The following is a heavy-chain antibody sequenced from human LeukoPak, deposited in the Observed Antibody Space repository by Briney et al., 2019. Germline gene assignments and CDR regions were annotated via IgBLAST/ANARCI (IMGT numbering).Heavy chain of an antibody. D-gene: IGHD3-16*01. CDR3: ATAVRFGSNYFDY. CDR1: GYTLTELS. J-gene: IGHJ4*02. V-gene: IGHV1-24*01. Sequence: ASVKVSCKVSGYTLTELSMHWERQAPGKGLEWMGGFDPEDGETIYAQKFQGRVTMTEDTSTDTAYMELSSLRSEDTAVYYCATAVRFGSNYFDYWGQGTLVTVSP. CDR2: FDPEDGET.